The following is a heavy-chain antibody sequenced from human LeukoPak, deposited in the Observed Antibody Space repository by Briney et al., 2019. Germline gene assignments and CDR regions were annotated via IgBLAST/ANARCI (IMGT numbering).Heavy chain of an antibody. CDR2: IYTSGST. CDR1: GGSISSYY. D-gene: IGHD4-11*01. V-gene: IGHV4-4*07. CDR3: ARDTVTTPYYYYYMDV. Sequence: PSETLSLTCTVSGGSISSYYWSWIRQPAGKGLEWIGRIYTSGSTNYNPSPKQRVSISVDTSKNQFSLKLSSVNAAETAVYYCARDTVTTPYYYYYMDVWGKGTTVTVSS. J-gene: IGHJ6*03.